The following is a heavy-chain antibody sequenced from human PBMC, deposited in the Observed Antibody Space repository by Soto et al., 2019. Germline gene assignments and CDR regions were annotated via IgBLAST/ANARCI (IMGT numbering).Heavy chain of an antibody. CDR2: INPSGGST. Sequence: ASVKVSCKASGYTFTSYYRHWVRQAPGQGLEWMGIINPSGGSTSYAQKFQGRVTMTRDTSTSTVYMELSSLRSEDTAVYYCARARPNGEFDPWGQGTLVTVSS. D-gene: IGHD6-6*01. CDR3: ARARPNGEFDP. J-gene: IGHJ5*02. CDR1: GYTFTSYY. V-gene: IGHV1-46*03.